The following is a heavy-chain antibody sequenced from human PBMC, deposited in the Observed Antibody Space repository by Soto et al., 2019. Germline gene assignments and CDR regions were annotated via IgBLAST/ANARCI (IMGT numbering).Heavy chain of an antibody. Sequence: QVHLVQSGGEVKKPGASVKVSCKASGYPFTSSGFSWVRQAPGQGLEWMGWISAYNGNTNYAQNLQGRVTMTTDISTNTAYMELRSLRSDDTAVYYCARVVGGIPVAGSWNWFDPWGQGTLVTVSS. V-gene: IGHV1-18*04. D-gene: IGHD6-19*01. J-gene: IGHJ5*02. CDR1: GYPFTSSG. CDR2: ISAYNGNT. CDR3: ARVVGGIPVAGSWNWFDP.